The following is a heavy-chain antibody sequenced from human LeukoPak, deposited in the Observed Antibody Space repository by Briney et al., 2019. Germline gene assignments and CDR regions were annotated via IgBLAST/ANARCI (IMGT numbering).Heavy chain of an antibody. V-gene: IGHV1-18*01. CDR1: GYTFTSYG. D-gene: IGHD3-22*01. J-gene: IGHJ4*02. Sequence: ASVKVSCKASGYTFTSYGISWVRQAPGQGLEWMGWISAYNGNTNYAQKLQGRVTMTTDTSTSTAYMELRSLRSDDAAGYYCARDSSGYPRDASDYWGQGTLVTVSS. CDR3: ARDSSGYPRDASDY. CDR2: ISAYNGNT.